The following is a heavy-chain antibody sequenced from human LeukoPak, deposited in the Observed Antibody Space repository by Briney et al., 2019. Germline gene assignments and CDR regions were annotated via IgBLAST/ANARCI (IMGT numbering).Heavy chain of an antibody. J-gene: IGHJ6*03. Sequence: SETLSLTCTVSGGSISSSSHYWGWIRQPPGKGLEWIGSIYYSGSTYYNPSLKSRVTISVDTSKNQFSLKLSSVTAADTAVYYCARPGGIEDYYYYMDVWGKGTTVTVSS. CDR2: IYYSGST. V-gene: IGHV4-39*01. CDR3: ARPGGIEDYYYYMDV. D-gene: IGHD1-26*01. CDR1: GGSISSSSHY.